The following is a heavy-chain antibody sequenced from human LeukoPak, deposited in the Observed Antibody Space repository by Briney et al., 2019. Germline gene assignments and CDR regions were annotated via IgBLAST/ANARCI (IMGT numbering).Heavy chain of an antibody. J-gene: IGHJ5*02. Sequence: GESLKISCKGSGYSFTSYWIGWVRQMPGKGLEWMGIIYPGGSDTRYSPSFQGQVTISADKSISTAYLQWSSLKASDTAMYYCARYPMTTALTEGFDPWGQGTLVTVSS. D-gene: IGHD4-17*01. CDR1: GYSFTSYW. CDR2: IYPGGSDT. V-gene: IGHV5-51*01. CDR3: ARYPMTTALTEGFDP.